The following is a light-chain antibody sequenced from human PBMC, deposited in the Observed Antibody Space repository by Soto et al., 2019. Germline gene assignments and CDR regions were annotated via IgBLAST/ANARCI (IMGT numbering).Light chain of an antibody. J-gene: IGKJ1*01. CDR1: QSISSW. Sequence: DIQMTQSPSTLSASVGDRVTITFRASQSISSWLAWYQQKPGKAPKLLIYKESSLESGVPSRFSGSGSGTEFTLTISSLQPDDFATYYCQQYNSYPWTFGQGTKVDIK. CDR3: QQYNSYPWT. V-gene: IGKV1-5*03. CDR2: KES.